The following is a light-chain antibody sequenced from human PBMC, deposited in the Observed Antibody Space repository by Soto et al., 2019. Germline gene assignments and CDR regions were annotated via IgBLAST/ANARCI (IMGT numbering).Light chain of an antibody. CDR1: RTDVGGYNY. J-gene: IGLJ1*01. V-gene: IGLV2-14*01. Sequence: SVLAQPSSVSWSPGQSITISCTGTRTDVGGYNYVSWYQHHSGKAPKLLIYEVTNRPSGISDRFSGSKSVNTASLTISGLQAEDESDYYCGSYSSTDPPFVFGTGTKVTVL. CDR2: EVT. CDR3: GSYSSTDPPFV.